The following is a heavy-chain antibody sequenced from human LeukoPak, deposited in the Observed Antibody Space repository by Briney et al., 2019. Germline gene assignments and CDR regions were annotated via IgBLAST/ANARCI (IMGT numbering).Heavy chain of an antibody. V-gene: IGHV3-23*01. CDR1: GSTFSSYA. J-gene: IGHJ4*02. CDR3: AKDPSGGIVVVPAAIN. CDR2: ISGSGGST. Sequence: GGSLRLSCAASGSTFSSYAMSWVRQAPGKGLEWVSAISGSGGSTYYADSVKGRFTISRDNSKNTLYLQMNSLRAEDTAVYYCAKDPSGGIVVVPAAINWGQGTLVTVSS. D-gene: IGHD2-2*02.